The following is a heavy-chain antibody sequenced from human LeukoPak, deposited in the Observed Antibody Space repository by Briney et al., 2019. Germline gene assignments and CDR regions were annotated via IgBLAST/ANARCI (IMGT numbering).Heavy chain of an antibody. CDR3: AKDRRERMSGSFPADY. D-gene: IGHD1-26*01. J-gene: IGHJ4*02. CDR1: GPTVSNYA. CDR2: TSGSSDST. V-gene: IGHV3-23*01. Sequence: GGSLRLSCAASGPTVSNYAMSWVRQAPGKGLEWVSATSGSSDSTFYADSVKGRFTISRDNSKNTLYLQMNSLRAEDTAVYYCAKDRRERMSGSFPADYWGQGTLVTVSS.